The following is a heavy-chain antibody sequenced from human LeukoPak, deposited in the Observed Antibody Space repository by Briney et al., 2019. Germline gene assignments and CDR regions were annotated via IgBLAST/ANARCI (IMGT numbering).Heavy chain of an antibody. CDR2: INPKSGGT. CDR3: ARDLYSSGWDSWLDP. J-gene: IGHJ5*02. CDR1: VYTFTAYY. D-gene: IGHD6-19*01. V-gene: IGHV1-2*02. Sequence: ASVKVSCKASVYTFTAYYLHWVRQAPGQGPEWVGWINPKSGGTKYAPKFQGRVTMTRDTPITTAYMELSSLRSDDTAVYYCARDLYSSGWDSWLDPWGQGTLVTVSS.